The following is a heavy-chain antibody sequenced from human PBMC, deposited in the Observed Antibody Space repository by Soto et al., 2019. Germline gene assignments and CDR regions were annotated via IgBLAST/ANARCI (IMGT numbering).Heavy chain of an antibody. CDR2: INPNSGGT. J-gene: IGHJ6*02. D-gene: IGHD6-19*01. CDR1: GYTFTGYY. V-gene: IGHV1-2*02. Sequence: AASVKVSCKASGYTFTGYYMHWVRQAPGQGLEWMGWINPNSGGTNYAQKFQGRVTMTRDTSISTAYMELSRLRSDDTAVYYCARVSGWPYYYYGMDVWGQGTTVTVSS. CDR3: ARVSGWPYYYYGMDV.